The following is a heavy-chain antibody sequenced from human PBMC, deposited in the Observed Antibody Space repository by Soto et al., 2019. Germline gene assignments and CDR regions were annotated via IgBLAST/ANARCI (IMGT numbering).Heavy chain of an antibody. CDR3: ARDHIAMVTATPPGYFQL. CDR2: IYYSGST. V-gene: IGHV4-31*03. J-gene: IGHJ1*01. D-gene: IGHD2-21*02. CDR1: GGSISSGGYY. Sequence: TSETLSLTCTVSGGSISSGGYYWSWIRQHPGKGLEWIGYIYYSGSTYYNPSLKSRVTISVDTSKNQFSLKLSSVTAEDTAVYYCARDHIAMVTATPPGYFQLWGQGTLVTVSS.